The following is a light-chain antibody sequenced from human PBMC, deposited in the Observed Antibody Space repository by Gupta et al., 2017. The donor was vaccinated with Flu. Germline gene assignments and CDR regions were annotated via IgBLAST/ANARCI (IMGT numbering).Light chain of an antibody. V-gene: IGKV2-30*01. CDR1: QGLVYSDGNTY. CDR3: MQGAHWPWA. CDR2: QVS. J-gene: IGKJ1*01. Sequence: DVVMTQSPLSLPVTLGQPASISCRSSQGLVYSDGNTYLHWFQQRPGQSPRRLTYQVSYLDSGVPDRFSGSGSGTDFTLKISRVEAEDVGIYFCMQGAHWPWAFGQGTTVEIK.